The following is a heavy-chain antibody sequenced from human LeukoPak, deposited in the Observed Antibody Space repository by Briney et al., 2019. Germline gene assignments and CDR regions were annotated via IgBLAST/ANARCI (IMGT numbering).Heavy chain of an antibody. CDR3: ARTDYFDSSGYHDDFDY. CDR1: GFTFSSYA. CDR2: ISSNGGST. D-gene: IGHD3-22*01. Sequence: GGSLRLSCAASGFTFSSYAMHWVRQAPGKGLEYVSGISSNGGSTYYADSVKGRFIISRDNSKNTLYLQLGSVGAEDMAVYHCARTDYFDSSGYHDDFDYWGQGSLVTVSS. V-gene: IGHV3-64*02. J-gene: IGHJ4*02.